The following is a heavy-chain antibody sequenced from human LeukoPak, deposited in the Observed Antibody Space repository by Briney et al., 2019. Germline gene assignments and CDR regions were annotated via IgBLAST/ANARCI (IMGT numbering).Heavy chain of an antibody. CDR1: GFTFKDYG. D-gene: IGHD3-22*01. Sequence: GGSLRLSCAASGFTFKDYGMYWVRQAPGKGLEWVAYMQSNGITKHYADSVRGRFTISRDNSKNTLYLELNNLREEDTAVYFCASPPMDYYDSSGYSLSDFWGQGTLVTISS. V-gene: IGHV3-30*02. CDR3: ASPPMDYYDSSGYSLSDF. J-gene: IGHJ4*02. CDR2: MQSNGITK.